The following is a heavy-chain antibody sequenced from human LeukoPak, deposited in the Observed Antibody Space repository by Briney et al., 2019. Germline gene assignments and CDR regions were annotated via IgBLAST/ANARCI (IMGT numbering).Heavy chain of an antibody. D-gene: IGHD2-8*01. Sequence: SETLSLTCSVSGGSISSSEYYWGWIRQPPGKGLEWIGSINYSGSTYYNPSLKSRVTISVDTSKNQFSLKRSSVTAADTAVYYCARQRYCTDGVCYIGGFDYWGQGTLVTVSS. CDR3: ARQRYCTDGVCYIGGFDY. CDR2: INYSGST. CDR1: GGSISSSEYY. J-gene: IGHJ4*02. V-gene: IGHV4-39*01.